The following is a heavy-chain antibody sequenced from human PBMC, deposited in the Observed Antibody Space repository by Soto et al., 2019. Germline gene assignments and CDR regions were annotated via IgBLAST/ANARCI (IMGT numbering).Heavy chain of an antibody. J-gene: IGHJ6*02. CDR1: GFTFDDYA. CDR2: ISWNSGSI. D-gene: IGHD5-12*01. V-gene: IGHV3-9*01. Sequence: GGSLRLSCAASGFTFDDYAMHWVRQAPGKGLEWVSGISWNSGSIGYADSVKGRFTISRDSAKNSLYLQMNSLRAEDTALYYCAKDSRGQNGYNYYYYYGMDVWGQGTTVTVS. CDR3: AKDSRGQNGYNYYYYYGMDV.